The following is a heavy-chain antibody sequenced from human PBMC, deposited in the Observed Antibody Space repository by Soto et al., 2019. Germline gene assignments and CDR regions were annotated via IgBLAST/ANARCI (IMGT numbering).Heavy chain of an antibody. CDR1: GGSISSSNW. Sequence: QVQLQESGPGLVKPSGTLSLTCAVSGGSISSSNWWSWVRQPPGKGLEWIGEMYHRGSTNHNPSLKSRVPISVGTSKNQSSLEPSSVTAAGPAVYYWARVSGSYSYGMDVWGQGTTVTVSS. CDR3: ARVSGSYSYGMDV. V-gene: IGHV4-4*02. D-gene: IGHD1-26*01. CDR2: MYHRGST. J-gene: IGHJ6*02.